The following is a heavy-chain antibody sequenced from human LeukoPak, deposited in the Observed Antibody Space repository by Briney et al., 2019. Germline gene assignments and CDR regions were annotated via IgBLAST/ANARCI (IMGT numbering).Heavy chain of an antibody. Sequence: SGGSLRLSCAASGFTFSDYYMSWIRQAPGKGLEWVSYISGSGSTIYYADSVKGRFTISRDNAKNSLYLQMNSLRAEDTAVYYCARGRRYDILTGYETYYYYYYMDVWGKGTTVTISS. V-gene: IGHV3-11*01. CDR1: GFTFSDYY. CDR2: ISGSGSTI. J-gene: IGHJ6*03. D-gene: IGHD3-9*01. CDR3: ARGRRYDILTGYETYYYYYYMDV.